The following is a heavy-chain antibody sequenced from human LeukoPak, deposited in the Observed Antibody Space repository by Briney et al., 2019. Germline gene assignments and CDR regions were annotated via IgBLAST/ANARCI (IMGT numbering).Heavy chain of an antibody. CDR2: INPSGGST. Sequence: ASVKVSCKASGYTFTSYYMHWVRQAPGQGLEWMGIINPSGGSTSYAQKFQGRVTMTRDTFTSTVYMELSSLRSEDTAVYYCARAPITMVRGVNFDYWGQGTLVTVSS. D-gene: IGHD3-10*01. J-gene: IGHJ4*02. CDR1: GYTFTSYY. CDR3: ARAPITMVRGVNFDY. V-gene: IGHV1-46*01.